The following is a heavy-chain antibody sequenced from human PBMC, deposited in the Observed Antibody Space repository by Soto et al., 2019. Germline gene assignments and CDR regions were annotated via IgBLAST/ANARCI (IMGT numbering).Heavy chain of an antibody. CDR2: INHSGST. J-gene: IGHJ4*02. V-gene: IGHV4-34*01. CDR3: ARGHHGDLPPFDY. D-gene: IGHD4-17*01. Sequence: QVQLQQWGAGLLKPSETLSLTCAVYGGSFSGYYWSWIRQPPGKGLEWIGEINHSGSTDYNPSLKSRVTISVDTSKNQFSLKLSSVTAADTAVYYCARGHHGDLPPFDYWGQGTLVTVSS. CDR1: GGSFSGYY.